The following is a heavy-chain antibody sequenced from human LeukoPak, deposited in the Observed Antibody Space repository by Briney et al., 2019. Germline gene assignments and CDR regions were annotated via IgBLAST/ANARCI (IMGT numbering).Heavy chain of an antibody. CDR2: ISSSSSYI. CDR1: GFTFSSYS. J-gene: IGHJ6*03. D-gene: IGHD2-2*02. V-gene: IGHV3-21*01. CDR3: ASRVDCSSTSCYTGRVFDYYYYMDV. Sequence: GGSLRLSCAASGFTFSSYSMNWVRQAPGKGREWVSSISSSSSYIYYADSVKGRSTISRDNAKNSLYLQMNSLRAEDTAVYYCASRVDCSSTSCYTGRVFDYYYYMDVWGKGTTVTVSS.